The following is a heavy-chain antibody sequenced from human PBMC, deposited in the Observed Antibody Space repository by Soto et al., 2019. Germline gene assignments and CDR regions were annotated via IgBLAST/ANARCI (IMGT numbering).Heavy chain of an antibody. V-gene: IGHV1-69*02. CDR2: IIPILGIA. D-gene: IGHD3-10*01. Sequence: QVQLVQSGAEVKKPGSSVKVSCKASGGTFSSYTISWVRQAPGQGLEWMGRIIPILGIANYAQKFQGRVTMTADKSTSTAYMELSSLRSEDTAVYYCARALSAYTMVRGYYFDYWGQGTLVTVSS. CDR1: GGTFSSYT. J-gene: IGHJ4*02. CDR3: ARALSAYTMVRGYYFDY.